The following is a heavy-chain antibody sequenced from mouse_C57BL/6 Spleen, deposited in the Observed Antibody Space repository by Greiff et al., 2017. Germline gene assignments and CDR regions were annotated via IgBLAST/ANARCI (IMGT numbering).Heavy chain of an antibody. Sequence: EVQLQQSGPELVKPGASVKIPCKASGYTFTDYNMGWVKQSHGKSLEWIGDINPNNGGTIYNQKFKGKATLTVDKSSSTAYMEIRSLTSEYTAVYYCARKTTVVAGFDYWGQGTTLTVSS. J-gene: IGHJ2*01. CDR3: ARKTTVVAGFDY. CDR1: GYTFTDYN. D-gene: IGHD1-1*01. CDR2: INPNNGGT. V-gene: IGHV1-18*01.